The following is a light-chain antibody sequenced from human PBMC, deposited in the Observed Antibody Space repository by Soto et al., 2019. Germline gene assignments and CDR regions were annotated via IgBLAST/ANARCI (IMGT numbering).Light chain of an antibody. CDR3: QQYNSYSWT. V-gene: IGKV1-5*01. Sequence: DIQMTQSPSTLSASVGDRVAITCRASQSISGRLAWYQQKPGKAPKFLIFDVSSLESGVPSRFSGSGSGTEFTLTISSLQPDDLATYYCQQYNSYSWTFGQGTKVDIK. CDR1: QSISGR. CDR2: DVS. J-gene: IGKJ1*01.